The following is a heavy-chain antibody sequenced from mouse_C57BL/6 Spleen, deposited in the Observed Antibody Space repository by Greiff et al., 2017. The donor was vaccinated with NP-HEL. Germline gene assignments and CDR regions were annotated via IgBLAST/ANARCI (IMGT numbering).Heavy chain of an antibody. CDR3: ARGRLYYGSSYWYFDV. D-gene: IGHD1-1*01. Sequence: QVQLQQPGAELVRPGSSVKLSCKASGYTFTSSWMHWVKQRPIQGLEWIGNIDPSDSETHYNQKFKDKATLPVDKSSSTAYMQLSSLTSEDSAVYYCARGRLYYGSSYWYFDVWGTGTTVTVSS. V-gene: IGHV1-52*01. CDR1: GYTFTSSW. J-gene: IGHJ1*03. CDR2: IDPSDSET.